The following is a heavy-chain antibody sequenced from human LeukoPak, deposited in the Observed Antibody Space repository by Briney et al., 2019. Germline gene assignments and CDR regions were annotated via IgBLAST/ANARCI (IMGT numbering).Heavy chain of an antibody. CDR3: APEATNVAGS. CDR1: GFTFSNSG. D-gene: IGHD1-1*01. V-gene: IGHV3-30*02. J-gene: IGHJ4*02. CDR2: IRYDGTNT. Sequence: GGSLTLSCAASGFTFSNSGMNWVRQAPGKGLEWLTFIRYDGTNTYYRDSVKGRFTISRDNSKNTLFLQMHGLRPEDTAVYYCAPEATNVAGSWGQGTLVIVSS.